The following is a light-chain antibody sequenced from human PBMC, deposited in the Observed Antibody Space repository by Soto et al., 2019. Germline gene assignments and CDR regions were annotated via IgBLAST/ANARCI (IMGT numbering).Light chain of an antibody. Sequence: DIQMTQSPSSLSASVGDRVTITCRASKSISDYLNWYQQKPGKAPKILIYISSNLQSGVPSRFSGSGSGTDFTLTISSLQPEDFATYYCQQSYSTPGTFGQGTKVEIK. J-gene: IGKJ1*01. CDR2: ISS. V-gene: IGKV1-39*01. CDR3: QQSYSTPGT. CDR1: KSISDY.